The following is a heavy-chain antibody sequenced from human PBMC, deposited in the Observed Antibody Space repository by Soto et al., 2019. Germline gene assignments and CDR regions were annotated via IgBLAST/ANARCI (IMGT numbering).Heavy chain of an antibody. D-gene: IGHD6-13*01. J-gene: IGHJ5*02. V-gene: IGHV1-69*01. CDR1: GGTFSSYA. Sequence: QVQLVQSGAEVKKPGSSVKVSCKASGGTFSSYAISWVRQAPGQGLEWMGGIIPIFGTANYAQKFQGRVTITADESTSTAYMELSSRRSEDTAVYYCARPHSSSWMGYNWFDPWGQGTLVTVSS. CDR3: ARPHSSSWMGYNWFDP. CDR2: IIPIFGTA.